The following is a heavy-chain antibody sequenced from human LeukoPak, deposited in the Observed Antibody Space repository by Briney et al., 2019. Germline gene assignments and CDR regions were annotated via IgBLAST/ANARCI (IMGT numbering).Heavy chain of an antibody. V-gene: IGHV4-59*01. CDR2: IYYSGST. Sequence: KASETLSLTCTVSGGSISPYYWSWIRQPPGKGLEWIGYIYYSGSTNYNPSLKSRVTISVDTSKSQFSLKLNSVTAADTAVYYCARMDSSGWYPYYWGQGTLVTVSS. CDR1: GGSISPYY. D-gene: IGHD6-19*01. J-gene: IGHJ4*02. CDR3: ARMDSSGWYPYY.